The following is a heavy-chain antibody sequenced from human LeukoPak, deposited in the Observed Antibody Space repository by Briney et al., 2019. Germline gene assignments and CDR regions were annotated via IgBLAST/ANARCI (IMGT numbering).Heavy chain of an antibody. V-gene: IGHV3-48*03. Sequence: GSLRLSCAASGFTFSSYEMNWVRQAPGKGLEWVSYISSSGSTIYYADSVKGRFTISRDNAKNSLYLQMNSLRAEDTAVYYCARDTRDYDILTGYYGASYVDYWGQGTLVTVSS. CDR2: ISSSGSTI. J-gene: IGHJ4*02. D-gene: IGHD3-9*01. CDR3: ARDTRDYDILTGYYGASYVDY. CDR1: GFTFSSYE.